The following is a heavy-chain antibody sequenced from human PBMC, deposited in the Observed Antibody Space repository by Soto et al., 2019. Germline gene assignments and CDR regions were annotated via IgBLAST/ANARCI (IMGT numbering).Heavy chain of an antibody. CDR2: INPSGGST. Sequence: ASVKVSCKASGYTFTSYYMHWVRQAPGQGLEWMGIINPSGGSTSYAQKFQGRVTMTSDTSTSTVYMELSSLSSEDTAVYYCAVYRPKNWFEPWGQGTLVTVSS. J-gene: IGHJ5*02. D-gene: IGHD1-26*01. CDR1: GYTFTSYY. CDR3: AVYRPKNWFEP. V-gene: IGHV1-46*01.